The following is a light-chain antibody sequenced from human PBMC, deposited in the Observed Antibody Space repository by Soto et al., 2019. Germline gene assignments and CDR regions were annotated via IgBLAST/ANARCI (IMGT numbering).Light chain of an antibody. CDR2: DAS. Sequence: AIQLIPSLSFPSASEGDRVTITCRASQGISSALAWYQQKPGQAPKLLIYDASSLESGVPSRFSGSGSGTDFTLTISSLQPEDFATYYCQQFNSYPRTFGPGTKVDIK. CDR3: QQFNSYPRT. CDR1: QGISSA. V-gene: IGKV1-13*02. J-gene: IGKJ3*01.